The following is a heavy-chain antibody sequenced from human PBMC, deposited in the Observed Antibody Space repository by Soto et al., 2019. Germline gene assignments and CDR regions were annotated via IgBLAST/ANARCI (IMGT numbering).Heavy chain of an antibody. CDR2: IDPSDSYT. J-gene: IGHJ3*02. CDR3: ARHVGDIVVVVAATEGAFDI. Sequence: GESLKISCKGSGYSFTSYWISWVRQMPWKGLEWMGRIDPSDSYTNYSPSFQGHVTISADKSISTAYLQWSSLKASDTAMYYCARHVGDIVVVVAATEGAFDIWGQGTMVTVSS. D-gene: IGHD2-15*01. CDR1: GYSFTSYW. V-gene: IGHV5-10-1*01.